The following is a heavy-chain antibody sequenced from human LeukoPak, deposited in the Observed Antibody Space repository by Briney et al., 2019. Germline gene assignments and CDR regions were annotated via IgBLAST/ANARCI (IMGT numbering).Heavy chain of an antibody. CDR1: GGSISSSNW. CDR2: IYYSGST. CDR3: ARLFRGAHDAFDI. V-gene: IGHV4-4*02. Sequence: SETLSLTCAVSGGSISSSNWWSWVRQPPGKGLEWIGEIYYSGSTYYNPSLKSRVTISVDTSKNQFSLKLSSVTAADTAVYYCARLFRGAHDAFDIWGQGTMVTVSS. D-gene: IGHD2-21*01. J-gene: IGHJ3*02.